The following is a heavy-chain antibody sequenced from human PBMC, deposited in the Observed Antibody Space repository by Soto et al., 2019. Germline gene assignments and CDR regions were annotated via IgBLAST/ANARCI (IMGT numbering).Heavy chain of an antibody. CDR3: ARDERRGNWNYAYYYGMDV. J-gene: IGHJ6*02. CDR1: GGSISSGDYY. V-gene: IGHV4-30-4*01. D-gene: IGHD1-7*01. Sequence: TLSLTCTVSGGSISSGDYYWSWIRQPPVKGLEWIGYIYYSGSTYYNPSLKSRVTISVDTSKNQFSLKLSSVTAADTAVYYCARDERRGNWNYAYYYGMDVWGQGXTVTVSS. CDR2: IYYSGST.